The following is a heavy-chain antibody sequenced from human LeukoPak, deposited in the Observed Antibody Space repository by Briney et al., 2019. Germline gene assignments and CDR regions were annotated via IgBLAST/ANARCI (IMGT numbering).Heavy chain of an antibody. Sequence: SETLSLTCAVYGGSFSGYYWSLIRQPPGKGLEWIGEINHSGSTNYNPSLKSRVTVSVDTSKNQFSLKLSSVTAADTAVYYCARTGYCSSTSCYTPNLYYYYGMDVWGQGTTVTVSS. D-gene: IGHD2-2*02. CDR1: GGSFSGYY. V-gene: IGHV4-34*01. CDR2: INHSGST. J-gene: IGHJ6*02. CDR3: ARTGYCSSTSCYTPNLYYYYGMDV.